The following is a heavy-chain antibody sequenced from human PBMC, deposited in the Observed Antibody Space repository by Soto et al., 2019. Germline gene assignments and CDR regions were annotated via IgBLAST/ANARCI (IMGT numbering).Heavy chain of an antibody. CDR1: GGSISSYY. J-gene: IGHJ5*02. V-gene: IGHV4-59*01. D-gene: IGHD3-16*02. CDR3: ARLSYPAGKESNWFDP. CDR2: IYYSGST. Sequence: KPSETLSLTCTVSGGSISSYYWSWIRQPPGKGLEWIGYIYYSGSTNYNPSLKSRVTISVDTSKNQFSLKLSSVTAADTAVYYCARLSYPAGKESNWFDPWGQGTLVTVSS.